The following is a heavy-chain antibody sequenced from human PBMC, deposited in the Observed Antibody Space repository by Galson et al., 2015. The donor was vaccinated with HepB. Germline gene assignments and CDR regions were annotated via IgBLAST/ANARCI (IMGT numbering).Heavy chain of an antibody. CDR2: ISYDGSYK. Sequence: SLRLSCAASGFTFSSSGMHWVRQDPGKGLEWVAFISYDGSYKYYADSVKGRFTISRDISKNTLYLQMRSLRPEDTAVYYCAKGWSSNSIWFGELCPDYWGQGTLVTVSS. CDR3: AKGWSSNSIWFGELCPDY. CDR1: GFTFSSSG. J-gene: IGHJ4*02. D-gene: IGHD3-10*01. V-gene: IGHV3-30*18.